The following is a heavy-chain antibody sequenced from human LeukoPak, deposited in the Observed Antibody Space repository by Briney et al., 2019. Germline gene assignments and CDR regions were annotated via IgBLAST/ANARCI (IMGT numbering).Heavy chain of an antibody. CDR2: IYSGGST. V-gene: IGHV3-53*01. CDR3: AKDALYYYGMDV. Sequence: GGSLRLSCAASGFTVSSNYMSWVRQAPGKGLEWVSVIYSGGSTYYADSVKGRFTISRDNSKNTLYLQMNSLRAEDTAVYYCAKDALYYYGMDVWGQGTTVTVSS. J-gene: IGHJ6*02. CDR1: GFTVSSNY.